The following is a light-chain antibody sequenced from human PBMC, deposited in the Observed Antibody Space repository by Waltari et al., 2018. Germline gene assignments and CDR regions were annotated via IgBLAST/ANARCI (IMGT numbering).Light chain of an antibody. Sequence: IQMTQSPSSLSASVGDRVTIACRASPSINNYLNWYQQKPGQAPKLLIYAASSLLSGVPSRFSGSGSGTDFTLTISSLHTEDFATYYCQQSFSTLSWTFGQGTKVVVK. V-gene: IGKV1-39*01. CDR3: QQSFSTLSWT. J-gene: IGKJ1*01. CDR2: AAS. CDR1: PSINNY.